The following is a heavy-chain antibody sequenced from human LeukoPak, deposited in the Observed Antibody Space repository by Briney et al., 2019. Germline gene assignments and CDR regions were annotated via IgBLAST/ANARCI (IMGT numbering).Heavy chain of an antibody. CDR2: IKQDGSEK. J-gene: IGHJ4*02. Sequence: GGSLRLSCAASGFTFSNYWMSWVRQAPGKGLEWVANIKQDGSEKYYVDSVKGRFTISGDNAKKSLYLQMKSLRAEDTVVYYCAKIPRGYSFFLDYWGQGTPVTVAS. D-gene: IGHD3-22*01. CDR1: GFTFSNYW. V-gene: IGHV3-7*01. CDR3: AKIPRGYSFFLDY.